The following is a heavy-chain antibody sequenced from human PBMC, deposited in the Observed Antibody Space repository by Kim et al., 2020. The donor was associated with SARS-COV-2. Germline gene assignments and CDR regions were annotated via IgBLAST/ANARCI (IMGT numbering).Heavy chain of an antibody. J-gene: IGHJ5*01. CDR1: TGSISSGSYY. CDR3: ARRSVAGAGWFDS. CDR2: IYYLGDT. D-gene: IGHD6-19*01. Sequence: SETLSLTCTVSTGSISSGSYYWSWLRQAPGKGLEFIGYIYYLGDTNYNPLLKSRVTMSVDTSNNQFSLKLTSVTAEDMGMFFCARRSVAGAGWFDSWG. V-gene: IGHV4-61*01.